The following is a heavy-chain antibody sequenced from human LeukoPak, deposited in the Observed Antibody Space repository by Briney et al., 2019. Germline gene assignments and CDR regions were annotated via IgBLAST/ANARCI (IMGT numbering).Heavy chain of an antibody. CDR3: ARNFGYSSGFADY. D-gene: IGHD6-19*01. V-gene: IGHV3-11*06. CDR2: ISSSSSYT. Sequence: GRSLRLSCAASGFTFSDYYMSWIRQAPGKGLEWVSYISSSSSYTNYADSVKGRFTISRDNAKNSLYLQMNSLRAEDAAVYYCARNFGYSSGFADYWGQGTLVTVSS. CDR1: GFTFSDYY. J-gene: IGHJ4*02.